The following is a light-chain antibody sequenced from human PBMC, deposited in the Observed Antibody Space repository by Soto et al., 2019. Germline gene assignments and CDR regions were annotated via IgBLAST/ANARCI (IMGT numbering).Light chain of an antibody. CDR1: QSLLHSNGYNY. CDR2: LGS. V-gene: IGKV2-28*01. CDR3: MQALQTPLT. Sequence: VMTQSPLSLPVTPGEPASISCRSSQSLLHSNGYNYLDWYLQKPGQSPQLLIYLGSNRASGVPDRFSGSGSGTDFTLKISRVEAEDVGVYYCMQALQTPLTFGGGTKVEIK. J-gene: IGKJ4*01.